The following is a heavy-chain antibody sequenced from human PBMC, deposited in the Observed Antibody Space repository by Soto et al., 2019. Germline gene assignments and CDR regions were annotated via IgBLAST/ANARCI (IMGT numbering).Heavy chain of an antibody. CDR2: INHSGST. Sequence: SETLSLTCAVYGGSFSGYYWSWIRQPPGKGLEWIGEINHSGSTNYNPSLKSRVTISVDTSKNQFSLKLSSVTAADTAVYYCARGPVLRFLEWTPGPNWFDPWGQGTLVTVSS. CDR1: GGSFSGYY. CDR3: ARGPVLRFLEWTPGPNWFDP. D-gene: IGHD3-3*01. J-gene: IGHJ5*02. V-gene: IGHV4-34*01.